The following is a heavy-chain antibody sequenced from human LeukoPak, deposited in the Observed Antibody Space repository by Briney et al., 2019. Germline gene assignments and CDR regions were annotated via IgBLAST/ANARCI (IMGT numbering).Heavy chain of an antibody. D-gene: IGHD2-2*01. V-gene: IGHV1-46*01. CDR3: AREHSSSTRPSFDY. J-gene: IGHJ4*02. Sequence: ASVKVSCKASGDTFTSYYMHWVREAPGQGGEWMGIPNPSAGSTSYPHHFQGRVPMPSDTSTSTVYIELRSLRSQDTAVSYCAREHSSSTRPSFDYWGQGPLVTVSS. CDR1: GDTFTSYY. CDR2: PNPSAGST.